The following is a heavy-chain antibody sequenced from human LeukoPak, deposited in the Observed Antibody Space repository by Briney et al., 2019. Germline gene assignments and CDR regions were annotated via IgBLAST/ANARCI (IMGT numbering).Heavy chain of an antibody. CDR1: GFTFSSYA. D-gene: IGHD6-13*01. CDR3: ARSGYSSSWYSGIDY. Sequence: GGSLRLSCAASGFTFSSYALHWVRQAPGKGLEWVAVISYHGSNKYYTDSVKGRFTISRDNSKNTLSLQMNSLRAEDTAVYYCARSGYSSSWYSGIDYWGQGTLVTVSS. J-gene: IGHJ4*02. V-gene: IGHV3-30*14. CDR2: ISYHGSNK.